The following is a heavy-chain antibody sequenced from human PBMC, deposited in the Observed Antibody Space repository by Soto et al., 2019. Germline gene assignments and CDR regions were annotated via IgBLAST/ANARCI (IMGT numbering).Heavy chain of an antibody. J-gene: IGHJ6*02. CDR2: ISGSGGST. Sequence: GGSLRLSCAASGFTFSSYAMSWVRQAPGKGLEWVSAISGSGGSTYYADSVKGRFTISRDNSKNTLYLQMNSLRAEDTAVYYCSKMGFPRHAYYYYYGMDVWGQGTTVTVSS. CDR1: GFTFSSYA. V-gene: IGHV3-23*01. CDR3: SKMGFPRHAYYYYYGMDV. D-gene: IGHD6-6*01.